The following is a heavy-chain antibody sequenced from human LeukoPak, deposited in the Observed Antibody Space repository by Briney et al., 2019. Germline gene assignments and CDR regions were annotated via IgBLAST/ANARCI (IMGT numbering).Heavy chain of an antibody. CDR2: SSGNGDHT. J-gene: IGHJ4*02. D-gene: IGHD6-19*01. CDR1: GFTFTTYA. CDR3: AKHTYSSGWPQVPSDY. V-gene: IGHV3-23*01. Sequence: PGGSLRLSCAASGFTFTTYAMSWVRQAPGKGLEWVSASSGNGDHTYYADSVKGRFTISRDSSKSSLYLQMNSLRADDTALYYCAKHTYSSGWPQVPSDYWGRGTLVTVSS.